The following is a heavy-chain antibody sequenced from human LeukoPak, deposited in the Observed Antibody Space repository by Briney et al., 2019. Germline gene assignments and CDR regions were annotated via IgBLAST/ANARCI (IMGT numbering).Heavy chain of an antibody. CDR3: ARGPPPYCSGDSCYSFLYLHH. J-gene: IGHJ1*01. Sequence: ASVQVSCKASGYTFTSYDINWVRQANGQGIEWMGWMNPYSGNTGYEQNFQGRVTMTRNTSLSTAYMELRTLRSEDTAVYSGARGPPPYCSGDSCYSFLYLHHWGQGTLVTVSS. CDR2: MNPYSGNT. D-gene: IGHD2-15*01. V-gene: IGHV1-8*01. CDR1: GYTFTSYD.